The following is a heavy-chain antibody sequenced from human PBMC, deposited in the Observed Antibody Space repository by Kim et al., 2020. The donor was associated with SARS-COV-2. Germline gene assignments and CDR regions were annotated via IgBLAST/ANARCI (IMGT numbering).Heavy chain of an antibody. V-gene: IGHV4-39*01. CDR3: ARHGYLWNWFDP. Sequence: YNPPLKSRGTISVDTSKNQFPLKLSSVTAADTAVYYWARHGYLWNWFDPWGQGTLVTVSS. J-gene: IGHJ5*02. D-gene: IGHD6-13*01.